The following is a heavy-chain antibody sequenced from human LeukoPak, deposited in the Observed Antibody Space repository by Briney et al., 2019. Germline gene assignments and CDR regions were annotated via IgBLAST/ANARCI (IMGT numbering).Heavy chain of an antibody. D-gene: IGHD2-15*01. J-gene: IGHJ3*02. CDR3: TRHEDIVVVVAIPDAFDI. V-gene: IGHV3-73*01. CDR2: IRSKANSYAT. CDR1: GFTFSGSA. Sequence: TGGSLRLSCAASGFTFSGSAMHWVRQASGKGLEWVGRIRSKANSYATAYAASVKGRFTISRDDSKNTAYLQMNSLKTEDTALYYCTRHEDIVVVVAIPDAFDIWGQGTMVTVSS.